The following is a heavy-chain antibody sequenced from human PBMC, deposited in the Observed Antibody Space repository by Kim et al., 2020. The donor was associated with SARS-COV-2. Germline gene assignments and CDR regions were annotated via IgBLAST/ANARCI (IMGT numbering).Heavy chain of an antibody. Sequence: GGSLRLSCAASGFTFSSYSMNWVRQAPGKGLEWVSSISSSSSYIYYTDSLKGRFTISRDNAKNSLFLQMNSLRAEDTAVFYCARESFAGYFDLWGRGTLVTVSS. CDR2: ISSSSSYI. V-gene: IGHV3-21*01. CDR3: ARESFAGYFDL. CDR1: GFTFSSYS. D-gene: IGHD3-16*01. J-gene: IGHJ2*01.